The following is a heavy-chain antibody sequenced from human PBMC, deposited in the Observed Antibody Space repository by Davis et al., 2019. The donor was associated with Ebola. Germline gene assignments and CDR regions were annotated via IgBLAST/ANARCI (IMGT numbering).Heavy chain of an antibody. CDR3: VSTSRFYSFFMDV. V-gene: IGHV3-30-3*01. J-gene: IGHJ6*03. D-gene: IGHD3-9*01. Sequence: GESLKISCAASGFTFNSFAMHWVRQAPGKGLEWVALISYDGTNKYYADSVKGRFTISRDNSKNTLYLQVNSLTPNHTAVYYCVSTSRFYSFFMDVWGTGTTVTVSS. CDR2: ISYDGTNK. CDR1: GFTFNSFA.